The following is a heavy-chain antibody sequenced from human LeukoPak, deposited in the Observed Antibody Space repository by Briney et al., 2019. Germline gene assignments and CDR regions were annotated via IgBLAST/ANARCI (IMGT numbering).Heavy chain of an antibody. V-gene: IGHV3-53*01. J-gene: IGHJ4*02. CDR1: GFTVSSNY. CDR2: IYSGGST. Sequence: GGSLRLSCAASGFTVSSNYMSWVRQAPGKGLEWVSVIYSGGSTSYADSVKGRFTISRDNSKNTLYLQMNSLRANDTAVYYCANSLGTLAGPSDYWGQGTLVTVSS. CDR3: ANSLGTLAGPSDY. D-gene: IGHD6-19*01.